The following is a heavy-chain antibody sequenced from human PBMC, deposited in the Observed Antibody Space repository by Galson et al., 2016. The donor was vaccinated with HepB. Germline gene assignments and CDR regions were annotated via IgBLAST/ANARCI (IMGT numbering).Heavy chain of an antibody. CDR2: INFDGSST. CDR3: ARAWDY. CDR1: GFVFSTYW. J-gene: IGHJ4*02. V-gene: IGHV3-74*01. Sequence: SLRLSCAASGFVFSTYWMHWVRQAPGKGPVWVSRINFDGSSTSYAESVKGRFTISRDNAKSTLYLHMNSLRAEDTAMYYCARAWDYWGQGTLVTVSS.